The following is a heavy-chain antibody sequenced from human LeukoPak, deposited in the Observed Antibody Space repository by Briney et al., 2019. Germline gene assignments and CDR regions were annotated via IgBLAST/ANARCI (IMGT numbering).Heavy chain of an antibody. Sequence: SETLSLTCTVSGASDRSGTYYWSWIRQPPGKGLEWIGHIYCSGSTNYNPSLKSRVTISVDTSKNQFSLKLSSVTAADTAVYYCARAVVTAYFDYSGQGTLVTVSS. V-gene: IGHV4-61*01. CDR2: IYCSGST. D-gene: IGHD2-21*02. J-gene: IGHJ4*02. CDR3: ARAVVTAYFDY. CDR1: GASDRSGTYY.